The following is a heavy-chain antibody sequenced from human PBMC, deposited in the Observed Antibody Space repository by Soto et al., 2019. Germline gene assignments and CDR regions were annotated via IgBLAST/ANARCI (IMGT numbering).Heavy chain of an antibody. CDR3: ARGGIVVVTADHYYGVDV. Sequence: TGWSLGLCCAASGFTVNKYSMIWVRQAPGKGLEWVSSISSSSSYIYYADSVKGRFTISRDNAKNSLCLQMNSLRAEDTAVYYCARGGIVVVTADHYYGVDVWGQGTTVTVSS. J-gene: IGHJ6*02. CDR2: ISSSSSYI. V-gene: IGHV3-21*01. D-gene: IGHD2-21*02. CDR1: GFTVNKYS.